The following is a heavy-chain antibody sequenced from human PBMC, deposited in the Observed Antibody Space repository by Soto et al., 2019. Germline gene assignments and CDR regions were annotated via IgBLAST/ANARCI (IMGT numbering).Heavy chain of an antibody. CDR3: ARSYNYGSYWYFDL. Sequence: ASGQVSCMASGDTFSDYGITWVRQAPGQGLEWMGWISISSGNTHFEESLQGRVTMTSDKTCTAYMELWRLRPDDSAMYYCARSYNYGSYWYFDLGGRGTLGPASS. J-gene: IGHJ2*01. V-gene: IGHV1-18*04. D-gene: IGHD3-10*01. CDR1: GDTFSDYG. CDR2: ISISSGNT.